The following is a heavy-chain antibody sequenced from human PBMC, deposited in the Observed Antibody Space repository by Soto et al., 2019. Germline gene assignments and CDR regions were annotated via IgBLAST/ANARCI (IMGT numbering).Heavy chain of an antibody. V-gene: IGHV3-53*01. D-gene: IGHD3-3*01. CDR1: GFTASTKY. CDR3: SRSGYYLDAFDI. J-gene: IGHJ3*02. Sequence: HPGGSLRLSCAAPGFTASTKYMGGVRQAPGKGLEWVSVIYSGGSTYYADSVKGRFTISRDNSKNTLYLQMNSLRAEDTAVYYCSRSGYYLDAFDIWGQGTMVTVSS. CDR2: IYSGGST.